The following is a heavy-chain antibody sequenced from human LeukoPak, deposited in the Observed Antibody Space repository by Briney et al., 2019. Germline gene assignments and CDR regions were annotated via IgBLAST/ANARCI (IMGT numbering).Heavy chain of an antibody. V-gene: IGHV4-59*12. J-gene: IGHJ4*02. CDR2: IYYSGST. Sequence: SETLSLTCTVSDGSISSYYWSWIRQPPGKGLEWIGYIYYSGSTNYNPSLKSRVTISVDTSKNQFSLKLSSVTAADTAVYYCARFYGGNSGHYFDYWGQGTLVTVSS. D-gene: IGHD4-23*01. CDR1: DGSISSYY. CDR3: ARFYGGNSGHYFDY.